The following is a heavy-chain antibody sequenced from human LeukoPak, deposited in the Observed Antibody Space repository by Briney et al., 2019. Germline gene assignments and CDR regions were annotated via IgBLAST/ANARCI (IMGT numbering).Heavy chain of an antibody. Sequence: ASVKVSCKASGYTFTSYGISWVRQAPGQGLEWMGWISAYNGNTNYAQKLQGRVTMTTDTSTSTAYMEPRSLRSDDTAVYYCARERSKDWLLLDAFDIWGQGTMVTVSS. J-gene: IGHJ3*02. CDR2: ISAYNGNT. CDR1: GYTFTSYG. V-gene: IGHV1-18*01. D-gene: IGHD3/OR15-3a*01. CDR3: ARERSKDWLLLDAFDI.